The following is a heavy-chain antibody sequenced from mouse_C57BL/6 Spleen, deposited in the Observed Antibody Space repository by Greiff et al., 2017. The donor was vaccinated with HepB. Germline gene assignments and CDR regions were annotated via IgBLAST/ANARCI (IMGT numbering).Heavy chain of an antibody. Sequence: EVKLVESGPELVKPGASVKMSCKASGYTFTDYNMHWVKQSHGKSLEWIGYINPNNGGTSYNQKFKGKATLTVNKSSSTAYMELRSLTSEDSAVYYCARNYDYYWYFDVWGTGTTVTVSS. CDR1: GYTFTDYN. V-gene: IGHV1-22*01. CDR2: INPNNGGT. D-gene: IGHD2-4*01. CDR3: ARNYDYYWYFDV. J-gene: IGHJ1*03.